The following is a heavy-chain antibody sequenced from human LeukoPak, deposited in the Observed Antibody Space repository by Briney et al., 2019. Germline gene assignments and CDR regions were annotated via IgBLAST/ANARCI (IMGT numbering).Heavy chain of an antibody. V-gene: IGHV3-23*01. CDR1: GFTLSTYA. J-gene: IGHJ2*01. CDR2: ISGSCSTT. Sequence: GRTPRLSCATSGFTLSTYALTWLREAPGEGLEGFSSISGSCSTTYYADSVKGRFTTARDKSESTVFLQMNSLRAEDTAISYSAKDRTSGWNGIYWDFDLWGRGTLVTVSS. D-gene: IGHD6-19*01. CDR3: AKDRTSGWNGIYWDFDL.